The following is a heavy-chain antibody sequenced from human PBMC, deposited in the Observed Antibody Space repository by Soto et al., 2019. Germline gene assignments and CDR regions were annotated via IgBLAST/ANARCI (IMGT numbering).Heavy chain of an antibody. CDR2: IDPGDSDT. V-gene: IGHV5-51*01. CDR3: ARHKRKVAGSYYYFGMDV. CDR1: GYSFTTYW. D-gene: IGHD6-19*01. Sequence: GESLKISCKGSGYSFTTYWIGWVRQMPGKGLEWMGIIDPGDSDTRYSPSFQGQVTISADRSFRTAYLQWSSLKASDTAMYYCARHKRKVAGSYYYFGMDVRGQGSQGTVSS. J-gene: IGHJ6*02.